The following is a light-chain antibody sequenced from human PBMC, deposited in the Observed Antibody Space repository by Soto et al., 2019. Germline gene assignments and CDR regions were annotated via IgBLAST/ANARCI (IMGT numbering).Light chain of an antibody. V-gene: IGLV2-14*01. CDR1: SSDVGGHNY. CDR2: EVS. Sequence: QSVLTQPASVSGSPGQAITISCTGSSSDVGGHNYVSWYQQHPGKAPKLMIFEVSHRPSGVSNRFSGSKSGDTASLTISGIQAEDEADYYCSSYTSSNTYVFGTGTKLTVL. CDR3: SSYTSSNTYV. J-gene: IGLJ1*01.